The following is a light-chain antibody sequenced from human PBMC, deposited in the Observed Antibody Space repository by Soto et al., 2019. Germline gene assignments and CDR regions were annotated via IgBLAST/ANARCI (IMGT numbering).Light chain of an antibody. CDR1: QYINTR. CDR3: QQFGSSPWT. CDR2: GAS. V-gene: IGKV3-20*01. J-gene: IGKJ1*01. Sequence: EIVLTQSPATLSSFPGDRVTLSCRASQYINTRLAWYQHRPGQGPRLLIYGASSRATGVPDRFSGSGSGTDFTLTISRLEPEDFAVYFCQQFGSSPWTFGQGTKVDIK.